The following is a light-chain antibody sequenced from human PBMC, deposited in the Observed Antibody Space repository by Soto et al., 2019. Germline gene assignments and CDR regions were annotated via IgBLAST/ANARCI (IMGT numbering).Light chain of an antibody. J-gene: IGKJ3*01. CDR2: DAS. CDR3: QQRSNWPPHSA. Sequence: EIVLTQSPATLSLSPGERATLSCRASQGVSSYLAWYQQKPGQAPRLLIYDASNRATGIPARFSGSGSGTDFTLTISSLEPEDFAVYYCQQRSNWPPHSAFGPGTKVDIK. V-gene: IGKV3-11*01. CDR1: QGVSSY.